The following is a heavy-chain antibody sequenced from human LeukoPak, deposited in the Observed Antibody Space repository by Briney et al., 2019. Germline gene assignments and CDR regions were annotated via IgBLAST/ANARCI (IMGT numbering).Heavy chain of an antibody. CDR1: ELNFSKIG. V-gene: IGHV3-33*07. CDR2: IWRDGSNR. CDR3: ARDAQRGFDYSNSLEY. D-gene: IGHD4-11*01. Sequence: GGSLRLSCVTSELNFSKIGMTWLRQAPGKGLEWVAVIWRDGSNRFYAGSVKGRFTISRDNSQNTLFLQMNSLRAEDTAMYYCARDAQRGFDYSNSLEYWGHGTLVAVSS. J-gene: IGHJ4*01.